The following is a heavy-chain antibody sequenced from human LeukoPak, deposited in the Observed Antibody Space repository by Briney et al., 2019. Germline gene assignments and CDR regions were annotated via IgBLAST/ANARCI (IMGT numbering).Heavy chain of an antibody. CDR1: GYTFTSYD. J-gene: IGHJ3*02. V-gene: IGHV1-8*01. Sequence: GASVKVSCKASGYTFTSYDINWVGQATGQGLEWMGWMNPNSGNTGYAQKFQGRVTMTRNTSISTAYMELSSLRSEDTAVYYCARDRAYSGSYYEGDAFDIWGQGTMVTVSS. CDR3: ARDRAYSGSYYEGDAFDI. D-gene: IGHD1-26*01. CDR2: MNPNSGNT.